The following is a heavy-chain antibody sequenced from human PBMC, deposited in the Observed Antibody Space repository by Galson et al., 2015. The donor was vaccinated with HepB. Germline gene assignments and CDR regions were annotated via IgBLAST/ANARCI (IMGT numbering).Heavy chain of an antibody. CDR1: GYTFTSYG. Sequence: SVKVSCKASGYTFTSYGISWVRQAPGQRLEWMGWINAGNGNTKYSQKLQGRVTMTTDTSTSTAYMELRSLRSDDTAVYYCARYSSSWSEIDYWGQGTLVTVSS. J-gene: IGHJ4*02. V-gene: IGHV1-18*01. CDR2: INAGNGNT. D-gene: IGHD6-13*01. CDR3: ARYSSSWSEIDY.